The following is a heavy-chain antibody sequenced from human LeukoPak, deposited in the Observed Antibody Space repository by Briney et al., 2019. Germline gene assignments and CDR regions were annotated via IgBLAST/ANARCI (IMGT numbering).Heavy chain of an antibody. CDR1: GGTFSTSA. CDR2: IIPIFGTS. CDR3: ARTAYPSSSWFDP. V-gene: IGHV1-69*06. Sequence: GASVKVSCKAFGGTFSTSAISWVRQAPGQGLEWVGGIIPIFGTSNYAQKFQGRVTITADISTSTAYMDLSSLRSEDTALYFCARTAYPSSSWFDPWGQGTLVTVSS. J-gene: IGHJ5*02. D-gene: IGHD6-6*01.